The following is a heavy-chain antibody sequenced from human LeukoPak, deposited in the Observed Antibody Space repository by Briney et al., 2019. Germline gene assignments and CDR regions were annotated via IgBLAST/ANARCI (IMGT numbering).Heavy chain of an antibody. Sequence: GESLKISRKGSGYRFTSYWIGWVRQMPGKGLEWMGFIYPGDSDTRYSTSFQGQVTISADKSMSTAYLQWSSLKASDTAMYYCARRRGRYSGDAFDIWGQGTMVTVSS. V-gene: IGHV5-51*01. CDR3: ARRRGRYSGDAFDI. J-gene: IGHJ3*02. CDR2: IYPGDSDT. CDR1: GYRFTSYW. D-gene: IGHD1-26*01.